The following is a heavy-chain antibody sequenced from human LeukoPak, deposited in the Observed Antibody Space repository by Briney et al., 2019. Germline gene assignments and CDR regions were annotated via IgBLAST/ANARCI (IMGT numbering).Heavy chain of an antibody. CDR1: GYTFTSYY. J-gene: IGHJ5*02. Sequence: GASVKVSCKASGYTFTSYYMHWVRQAPGQGLEWMGIINPSGGSTSYAQKFQGRVTMTRDTSTSTVYMELSSLRSEDTAVYYCARDNSGSYYPYNWFDPWGQGTLVTVSS. V-gene: IGHV1-46*01. D-gene: IGHD1-26*01. CDR3: ARDNSGSYYPYNWFDP. CDR2: INPSGGST.